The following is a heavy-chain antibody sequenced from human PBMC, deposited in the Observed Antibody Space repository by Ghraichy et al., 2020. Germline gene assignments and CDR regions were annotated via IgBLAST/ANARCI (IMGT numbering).Heavy chain of an antibody. V-gene: IGHV3-9*01. D-gene: IGHD4-17*01. CDR1: GFTFDDYA. CDR2: ISWNSGSI. Sequence: GGSLRLSCAASGFTFDDYAMHWVRQAPGKSLEWVSGISWNSGSIGYADSVKGRFTISRDNAKNSLYLQMNSLRAEDTALYYCAKDIIPTVTPRDYYYYGMDVWGQGTTVTVSS. CDR3: AKDIIPTVTPRDYYYYGMDV. J-gene: IGHJ6*02.